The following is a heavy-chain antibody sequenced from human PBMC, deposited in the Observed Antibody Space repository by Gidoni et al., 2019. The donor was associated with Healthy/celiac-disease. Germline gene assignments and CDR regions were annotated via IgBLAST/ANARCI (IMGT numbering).Heavy chain of an antibody. V-gene: IGHV3-7*01. Sequence: EVQLVESGGGLVQPGGSLRLSCAASGFPFSPYWIGWVRQARGKGMEWVANIKRDGSKKYYVDSVKGRFTISRDNAKYSMSLQMNNLRAEDTAMYYCARVGTSSDWAFDYWGQGTLVTVSS. CDR2: IKRDGSKK. CDR1: GFPFSPYW. D-gene: IGHD3-22*01. CDR3: ARVGTSSDWAFDY. J-gene: IGHJ4*02.